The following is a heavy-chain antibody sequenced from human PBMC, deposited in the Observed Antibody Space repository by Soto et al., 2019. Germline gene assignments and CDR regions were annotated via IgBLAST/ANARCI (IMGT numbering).Heavy chain of an antibody. CDR3: ATWGSTAFDI. J-gene: IGHJ3*02. D-gene: IGHD3-16*01. CDR2: TYHSGNT. Sequence: QLQESGPGLVEPSGTLSLTCAVSRGSMSSSDWWCWVRQAPGKGLEWIGETYHSGNTNYNPSLKSRVTLSVDNSKNQFSLTLPSVTAADTGVYYCATWGSTAFDIWGQGTMVTVSS. CDR1: RGSMSSSDW. V-gene: IGHV4-4*02.